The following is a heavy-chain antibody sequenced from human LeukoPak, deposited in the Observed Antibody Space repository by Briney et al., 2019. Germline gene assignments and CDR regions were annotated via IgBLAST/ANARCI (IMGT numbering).Heavy chain of an antibody. CDR2: IIPSGGST. J-gene: IGHJ4*02. CDR1: GDTYANHY. CDR3: ATTPLVRGPLFYFDY. Sequence: GASVKVSCKASGDTYANHYIHWVRQAPGQGVEWMGVIIPSGGSTNYAQRFQGRLTVTTDTSTSTVYMDLGSLRSEDTAVYYCATTPLVRGPLFYFDYWGQGTLVTVS. V-gene: IGHV1-46*01. D-gene: IGHD3-10*01.